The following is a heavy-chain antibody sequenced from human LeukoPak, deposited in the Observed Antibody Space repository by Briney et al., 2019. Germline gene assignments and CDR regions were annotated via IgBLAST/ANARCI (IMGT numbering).Heavy chain of an antibody. Sequence: GASVKVSCKASGYTFTGYYMHWVRQAPGQGLEWMGWINPNSGGTNYAQKFQGRVTMTRDTSISTAYMELSRLRSDDTAVYYCARDCTSSWSEGVNWFDPWGQGTLVTVSS. D-gene: IGHD6-13*01. CDR2: INPNSGGT. CDR1: GYTFTGYY. J-gene: IGHJ5*02. CDR3: ARDCTSSWSEGVNWFDP. V-gene: IGHV1-2*02.